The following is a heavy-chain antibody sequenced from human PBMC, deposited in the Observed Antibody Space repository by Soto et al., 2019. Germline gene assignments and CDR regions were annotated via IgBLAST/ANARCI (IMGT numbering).Heavy chain of an antibody. V-gene: IGHV4-31*03. CDR3: ARAQGWADY. D-gene: IGHD1-26*01. CDR1: GGSINSVTYY. Sequence: QVQLQESGPGLVKPSQTLSLTCTVSGGSINSVTYYWSWIRQHPGKGLEWIGYIYYNGSTYCNPSLKCRVTLSLDTSKNQFSLRLSAATAADTAVYYCARAQGWADYWGQGTLVTVSS. CDR2: IYYNGST. J-gene: IGHJ4*02.